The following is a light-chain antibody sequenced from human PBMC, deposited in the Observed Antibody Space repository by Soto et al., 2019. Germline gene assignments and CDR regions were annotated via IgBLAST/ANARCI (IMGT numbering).Light chain of an antibody. CDR1: SSDVGGYDF. CDR2: DVS. V-gene: IGLV2-14*01. CDR3: CSYTSSDTYV. J-gene: IGLJ1*01. Sequence: QSALTQPASVSGSPGQSITISCTGTSSDVGGYDFVSWYQQHPGKAPKVMIYDVSNRPSGVCNRFSGSKSGNTASLTISGLQAEDEADYYCCSYTSSDTYVFGTGTKLTVL.